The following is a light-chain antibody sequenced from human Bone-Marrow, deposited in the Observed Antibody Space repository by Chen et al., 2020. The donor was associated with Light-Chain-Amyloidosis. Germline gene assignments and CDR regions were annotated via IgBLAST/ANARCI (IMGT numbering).Light chain of an antibody. J-gene: IGKJ1*01. CDR3: QQYNSYSWT. CDR1: QSISSW. CDR2: KAS. V-gene: IGKV1-5*03. Sequence: DIQMTQSPSTLSASVGDRVTITCRASQSISSWLAWYQQKPGKAPKLLIYKASSLESGVPSRFSSSCSGTEFTLTISSLQPADFATDYCQQYNSYSWTFGQWTKVEIK.